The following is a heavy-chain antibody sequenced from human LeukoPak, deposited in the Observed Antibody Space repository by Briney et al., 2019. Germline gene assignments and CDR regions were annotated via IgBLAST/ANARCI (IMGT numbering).Heavy chain of an antibody. V-gene: IGHV3-33*08. D-gene: IGHD6-19*01. CDR3: ARDNGYSSGWYDY. Sequence: GGSLRFSCAASGFTFSSYGMHWVRQAPGKGLECVAVIWYDGSNKYYADSVKGRFTISRDNSKNTLYLQMNSLRAEDTAVYYCARDNGYSSGWYDYWGQGTLVTVSS. CDR1: GFTFSSYG. J-gene: IGHJ4*02. CDR2: IWYDGSNK.